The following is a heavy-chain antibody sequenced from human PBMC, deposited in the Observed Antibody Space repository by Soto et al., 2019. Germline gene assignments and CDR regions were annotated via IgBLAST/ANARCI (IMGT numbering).Heavy chain of an antibody. D-gene: IGHD3-10*01. CDR2: IYYSGST. V-gene: IGHV4-59*01. CDR1: GGSISSYY. Sequence: SETLSLTCSVSGGSISSYYWSWIRQPPGKGLEWIGYIYYSGSTDYNPSLNSRVTSSVDTYNSQFSLRLISVTAADTAVYYCARGYCTGSYQRYYFGYWGQGALVTVSS. J-gene: IGHJ4*02. CDR3: ARGYCTGSYQRYYFGY.